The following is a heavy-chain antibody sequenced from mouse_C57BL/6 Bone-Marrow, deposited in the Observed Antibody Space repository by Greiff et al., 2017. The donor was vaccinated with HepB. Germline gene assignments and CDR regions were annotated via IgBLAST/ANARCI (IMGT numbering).Heavy chain of an antibody. CDR3: AREDYSNLAWCAY. V-gene: IGHV5-4*01. D-gene: IGHD2-5*01. CDR1: GFTFSSYA. J-gene: IGHJ3*01. Sequence: EVQLQQSGGGLVKPGGSLKLSCAASGFTFSSYAMSWVRQTPEKRLEWVATISDGGSYTYYPDNVKGRFTISRDNAKNNLYLQMSHLKSEDTAMYYCAREDYSNLAWCAYWGQGTRVTVSA. CDR2: ISDGGSYT.